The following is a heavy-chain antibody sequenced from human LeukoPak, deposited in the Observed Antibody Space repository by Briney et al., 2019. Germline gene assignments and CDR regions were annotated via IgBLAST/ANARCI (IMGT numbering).Heavy chain of an antibody. CDR2: INPNSGGT. CDR3: ARGYCSGGSCYWFDP. J-gene: IGHJ5*02. CDR1: GYTFTGYY. D-gene: IGHD2-15*01. Sequence: ASVKVSCKASGYTFTGYYMHWVRQAPGQGLEWMGWINPNSGGTNYAQKFQGRVTMTRDTSISTAYMELSRLRSDDTAVYYCARGYCSGGSCYWFDPWGQGTLVTVPS. V-gene: IGHV1-2*02.